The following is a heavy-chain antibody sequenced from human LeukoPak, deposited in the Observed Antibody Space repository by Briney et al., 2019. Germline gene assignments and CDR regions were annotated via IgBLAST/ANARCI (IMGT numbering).Heavy chain of an antibody. CDR3: ASPVGATTVRAFDI. Sequence: AGGSLRLSCAASGFTFSDHYMDWVRQAPGKGLEWVGRTRNEANIYTTKYAASVKGRFTISRDDSKNSLYLQMNSLKTEDTAVYYCASPVGATTVRAFDIWGQGTMVTVSS. CDR2: TRNEANIYTT. V-gene: IGHV3-72*01. CDR1: GFTFSDHY. J-gene: IGHJ3*02. D-gene: IGHD1-26*01.